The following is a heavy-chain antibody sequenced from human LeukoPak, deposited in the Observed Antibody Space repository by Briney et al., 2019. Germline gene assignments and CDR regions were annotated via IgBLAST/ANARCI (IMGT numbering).Heavy chain of an antibody. CDR3: AREIVGAWGPFDY. CDR1: GYTFSSYA. V-gene: IGHV1-69*13. D-gene: IGHD1-26*01. J-gene: IGHJ4*02. CDR2: IIPIFGTA. Sequence: SVKVSCKASGYTFSSYAISWVRQAPGQGLEWMGGIIPIFGTANYAQKFQGRVTITADESTSTAYMELSSLRSEDTAVYYCAREIVGAWGPFDYWGQGTLVTVSS.